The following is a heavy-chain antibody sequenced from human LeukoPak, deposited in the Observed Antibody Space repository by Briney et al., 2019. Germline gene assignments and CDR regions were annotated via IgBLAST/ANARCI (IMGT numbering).Heavy chain of an antibody. CDR3: ARQQSSYGYPFDY. CDR1: GYSFTSYW. Sequence: GESLKISCKGSGYSFTSYWIGWVRQMPGKGLEWMGIIYPGDSDTRYSPSFRGQVTISADKSISTAYLQWSSLKASDTAMYYCARQQSSYGYPFDYWGQGTLVTVSS. CDR2: IYPGDSDT. V-gene: IGHV5-51*01. J-gene: IGHJ4*02. D-gene: IGHD5-18*01.